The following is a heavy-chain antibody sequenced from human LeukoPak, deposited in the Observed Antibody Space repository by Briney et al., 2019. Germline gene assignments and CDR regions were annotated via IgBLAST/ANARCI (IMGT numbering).Heavy chain of an antibody. CDR1: GYTFTGYY. CDR2: INPNSGGT. D-gene: IGHD2-15*01. V-gene: IGHV1-2*02. Sequence: ASVKVSCKASGYTFTGYYMHWVRQAPGQGLEWMGWINPNSGGTNYAQKFQGRVTMTRDTSISTAYMELSRLRSDDTAVYYCASELYCSGGSCYSYWGQGTLVTVSS. J-gene: IGHJ4*02. CDR3: ASELYCSGGSCYSY.